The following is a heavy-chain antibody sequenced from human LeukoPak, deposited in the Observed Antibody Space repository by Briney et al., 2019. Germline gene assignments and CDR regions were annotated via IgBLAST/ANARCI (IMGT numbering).Heavy chain of an antibody. V-gene: IGHV1-8*01. J-gene: IGHJ4*02. CDR1: GYTFTSYD. CDR2: MNPNSGNT. CDR3: ARVGLWFGELSF. Sequence: ASVKVSCKASGYTFTSYDINWVRQATGQGLEWMGWMNPNSGNTGYAQKFQGRVTITRDTSASTAYMELSSLRAEDTAVYYCARVGLWFGELSFWGQGTLVTVSS. D-gene: IGHD3-10*01.